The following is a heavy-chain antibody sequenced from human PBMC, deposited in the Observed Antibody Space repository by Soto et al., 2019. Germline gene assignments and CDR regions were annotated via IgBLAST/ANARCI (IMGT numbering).Heavy chain of an antibody. CDR1: GYRFTSYW. Sequence: GESLRISCKGSGYRFTSYWIGWVRQMPGKGLEWMGIIYPGDSDTRYSPSFQGQVTISADKSISTAYLQWSSLKASDTAMYYCAKAPRRSSWYDGVWYFDYWGQGTLVTVSS. J-gene: IGHJ4*02. CDR2: IYPGDSDT. D-gene: IGHD6-13*01. V-gene: IGHV5-51*01. CDR3: AKAPRRSSWYDGVWYFDY.